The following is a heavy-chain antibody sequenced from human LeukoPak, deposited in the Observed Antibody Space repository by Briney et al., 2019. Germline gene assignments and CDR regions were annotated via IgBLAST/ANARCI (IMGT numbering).Heavy chain of an antibody. CDR1: GYTFNTYY. CDR2: INPNSGGT. D-gene: IGHD6-13*01. CDR3: ARDGDSSSWLAHYYYYYMDV. J-gene: IGHJ6*03. Sequence: ASVKVPCKASGYTFNTYYMHWVRQAPGQGLEWMGWINPNSGGTNYAQKFQGRVTMTRDTSISTAYMELSRLRSDDTAVYYCARDGDSSSWLAHYYYYYMDVWGKGTTVTISS. V-gene: IGHV1-2*02.